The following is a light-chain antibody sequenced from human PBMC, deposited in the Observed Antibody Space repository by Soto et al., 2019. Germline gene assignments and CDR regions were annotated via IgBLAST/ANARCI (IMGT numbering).Light chain of an antibody. CDR3: QQYISYPYT. J-gene: IGKJ2*01. V-gene: IGKV1-5*01. Sequence: DIQMTQFPSTLSASVGDRVTITCRASQTTNTWLAWYQQKPGTAPKLLIYDASSLEGGVPSRFSASGFGTEFTLTISSLQPDDLATYYGQQYISYPYTFGQGTKVEIK. CDR2: DAS. CDR1: QTTNTW.